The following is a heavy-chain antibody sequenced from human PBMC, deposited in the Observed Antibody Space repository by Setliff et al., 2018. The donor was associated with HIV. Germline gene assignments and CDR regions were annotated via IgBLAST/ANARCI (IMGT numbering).Heavy chain of an antibody. Sequence: GGSLRFSCAASGFTVSSNYMTWVRQAPGKGLEWVSVLYSGGNTYYADSVKGRFTISRDDSKNTLYLQMNSLRAEDTAVYYCTRDLTSGWYRFDYWGQGTLVTVSS. CDR2: LYSGGNT. D-gene: IGHD6-13*01. CDR3: TRDLTSGWYRFDY. J-gene: IGHJ4*02. CDR1: GFTVSSNY. V-gene: IGHV3-53*01.